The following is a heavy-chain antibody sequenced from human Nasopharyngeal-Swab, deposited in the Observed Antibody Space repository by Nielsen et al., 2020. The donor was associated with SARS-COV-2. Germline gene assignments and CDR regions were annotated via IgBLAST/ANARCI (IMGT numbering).Heavy chain of an antibody. Sequence: SGTLSLTCTVSGGSISSYYWSWIRQPPGKGLEWIGYIYYSGSINYNPSLKSRVTISVDTSKNQFSLKLSSVTAADTAVYYCARGDLRDDAFDIWGQGTMVTVSS. D-gene: IGHD5-24*01. CDR1: GGSISSYY. V-gene: IGHV4-59*01. CDR2: IYYSGSI. CDR3: ARGDLRDDAFDI. J-gene: IGHJ3*02.